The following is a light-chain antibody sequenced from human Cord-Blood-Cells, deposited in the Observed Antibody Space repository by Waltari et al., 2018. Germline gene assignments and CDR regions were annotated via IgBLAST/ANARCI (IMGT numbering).Light chain of an antibody. Sequence: QSALTQPAPVSGSPGQTRPVSRTATRRDVGRCNLVSWYQQHPGTAPKLMIYEGSERPSGVSKRFSGSKSGNPASLTISGLQAEDEADYYCCAYAGSSIYWVVGGGTKLAVL. CDR3: CAYAGSSIYWV. CDR2: EGS. CDR1: RRDVGRCNL. V-gene: IGLV2-23*01. J-gene: IGLJ3*02.